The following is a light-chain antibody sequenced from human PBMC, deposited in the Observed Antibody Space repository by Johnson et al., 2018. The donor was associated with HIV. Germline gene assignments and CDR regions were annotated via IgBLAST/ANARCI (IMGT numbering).Light chain of an antibody. CDR1: SSNIGNNY. V-gene: IGLV1-51*01. Sequence: QSVLTQPPSVSAAPGQKVTISCSGSSSNIGNNYVSWYQQLPGTAPKLLIYDNNKRPSGIPDRFSGSKSGTSATLGITGLQTGAEADYYCGTWDSSLSAGGVFGTGNKVTVL. CDR2: DNN. J-gene: IGLJ1*01. CDR3: GTWDSSLSAGGV.